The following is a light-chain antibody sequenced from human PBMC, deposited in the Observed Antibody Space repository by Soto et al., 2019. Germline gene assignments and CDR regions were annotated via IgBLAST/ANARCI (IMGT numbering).Light chain of an antibody. CDR2: DAS. J-gene: IGKJ3*01. Sequence: DIPMTQSPSSLSASVGDRVTITCQASQDISNYLNWYQQKPGKAPKLLIYDASNLETGVPSRFSGSGSGTDFTFTISSLQPEDIATYYCQQYDNLLGFTFGPGTKVDIK. CDR3: QQYDNLLGFT. V-gene: IGKV1-33*01. CDR1: QDISNY.